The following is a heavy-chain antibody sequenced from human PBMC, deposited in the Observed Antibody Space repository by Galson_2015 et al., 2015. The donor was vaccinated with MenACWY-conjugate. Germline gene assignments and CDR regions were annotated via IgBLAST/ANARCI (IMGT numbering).Heavy chain of an antibody. D-gene: IGHD4-17*01. J-gene: IGHJ4*02. V-gene: IGHV5-51*01. Sequence: QSGAEVKKPGESLKISCKGSGYTFTNYWIGWVRQMPGKGLEWMGIIYPGDSDIRYSPSFQGQVTFSVDKSISTAYPQWSSLKASDTAKYYCGRQYGDYAFDYWGQGTLVTVSS. CDR3: GRQYGDYAFDY. CDR1: GYTFTNYW. CDR2: IYPGDSDI.